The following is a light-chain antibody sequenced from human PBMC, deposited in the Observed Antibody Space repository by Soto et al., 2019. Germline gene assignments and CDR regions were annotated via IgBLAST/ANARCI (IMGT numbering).Light chain of an antibody. Sequence: EIVLTQSPGTLSLSPGERATLSCRASQSVGSTYLAWYQQQPGQAPRLLIYGGSSRATGIPDRFSGSGPGTDFTLTISRLEPGDFAVYFCQQYGASPCTCGQGTKVEIK. V-gene: IGKV3-20*01. CDR1: QSVGSTY. CDR2: GGS. J-gene: IGKJ1*01. CDR3: QQYGASPCT.